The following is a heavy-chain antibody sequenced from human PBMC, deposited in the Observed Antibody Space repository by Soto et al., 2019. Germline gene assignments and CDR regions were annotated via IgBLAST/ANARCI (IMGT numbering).Heavy chain of an antibody. V-gene: IGHV4-34*01. CDR1: GGSFSGYY. CDR2: INHSGST. Sequence: PSEILSLTCAVYGGSFSGYYWSWIRQPPGKGLDWIGEINHSGSTNYNPSLKSRVTISVDTSKNQFYLKLSSLTAADTAVYYCERSRAGQWLVNYYYYGMDVWGQGTTVT. D-gene: IGHD6-19*01. CDR3: ERSRAGQWLVNYYYYGMDV. J-gene: IGHJ6*02.